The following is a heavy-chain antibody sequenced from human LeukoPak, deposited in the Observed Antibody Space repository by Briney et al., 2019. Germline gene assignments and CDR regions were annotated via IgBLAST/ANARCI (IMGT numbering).Heavy chain of an antibody. CDR2: ISSYSAHI. D-gene: IGHD6-13*01. CDR1: GITFSRYS. V-gene: IGHV3-21*01. J-gene: IGHJ4*02. Sequence: PGGSLRLSCAASGITFSRYSMNWVRQAPGKGLEWVSSISSYSAHIYYADSVEGRFTISRDNANNSLFLQMNSLRAEDTAVYYCAGGSSTTSHYFDYWGQGTLVTVSS. CDR3: AGGSSTTSHYFDY.